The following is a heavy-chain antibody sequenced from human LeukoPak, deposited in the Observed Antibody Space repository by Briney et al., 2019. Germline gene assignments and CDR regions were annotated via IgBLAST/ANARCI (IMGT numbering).Heavy chain of an antibody. J-gene: IGHJ3*02. D-gene: IGHD5-18*01. CDR2: ISAYNGNT. CDR3: ARDGKGYSYGPDAFDI. V-gene: IGHV1-18*01. Sequence: ASVKVSCKASGYTFTSYGISWVRQAPGQGLEWMGWISAYNGNTNYAQKLQGRVTMTTDTSTSTAYMELRSLRSDDTAVYYCARDGKGYSYGPDAFDIWGQGTMATVSS. CDR1: GYTFTSYG.